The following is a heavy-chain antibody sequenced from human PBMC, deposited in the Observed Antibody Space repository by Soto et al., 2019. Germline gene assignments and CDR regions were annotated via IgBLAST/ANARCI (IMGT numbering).Heavy chain of an antibody. CDR3: ARSPERASVHVMDV. Sequence: GQSQRIPCNGAGYSFTSYWSGRVRQMPGKGLEWMGIIYPGDSETRYSPSFQRQVTISADKSISTAYLQWSILKASDTAMYYCARSPERASVHVMDVWLQGTTVTVTS. CDR2: IYPGDSET. J-gene: IGHJ6*02. CDR1: GYSFTSYW. V-gene: IGHV5-51*01.